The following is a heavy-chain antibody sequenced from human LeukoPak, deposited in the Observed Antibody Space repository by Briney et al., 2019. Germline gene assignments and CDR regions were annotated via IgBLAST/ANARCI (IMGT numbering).Heavy chain of an antibody. Sequence: PGGSLRLSCAASGFTFSSYWMHWVRQAPGKGLVWVSRINTDGSSTSYADSVKGRFTISRDNAKNTLYLQMNSLRAEDTAVYYCARNSDYTMGSFDPWGQGTLVTVSS. CDR2: INTDGSST. CDR1: GFTFSSYW. V-gene: IGHV3-74*01. D-gene: IGHD4-11*01. J-gene: IGHJ5*02. CDR3: ARNSDYTMGSFDP.